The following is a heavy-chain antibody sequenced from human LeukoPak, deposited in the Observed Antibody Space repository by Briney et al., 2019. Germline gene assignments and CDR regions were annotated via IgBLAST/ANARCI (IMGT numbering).Heavy chain of an antibody. CDR3: ARRVAATGFDP. Sequence: GGSLRLSCAASGFTVSSNYMSWVRQAPGKGLEWVSVIYSGGSTYYADSVKGRFTISRDNSKNTLYLQMNSLRAEDTAVYYCARRVAATGFDPWGQGTLVTVSS. CDR1: GFTVSSNY. V-gene: IGHV3-66*01. D-gene: IGHD2-15*01. J-gene: IGHJ5*02. CDR2: IYSGGST.